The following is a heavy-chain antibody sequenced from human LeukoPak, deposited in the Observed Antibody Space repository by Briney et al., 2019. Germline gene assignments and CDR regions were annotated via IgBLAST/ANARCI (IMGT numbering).Heavy chain of an antibody. V-gene: IGHV3-21*01. CDR3: ARDGCSSTSCYHFDY. J-gene: IGHJ4*02. Sequence: YYADSVKGRFTISRDNAKNSLYLQMNSLRAEDTAVYYCARDGCSSTSCYHFDYWGQGTLVTVSS. D-gene: IGHD2-2*01.